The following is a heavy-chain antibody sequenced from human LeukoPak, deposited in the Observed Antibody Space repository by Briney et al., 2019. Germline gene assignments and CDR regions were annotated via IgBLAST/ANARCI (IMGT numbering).Heavy chain of an antibody. CDR2: ISAYNGNT. CDR3: ARGRNLRQTTVVTRFDY. Sequence: ASVKVSCKASGGTFSSYGISWVRQAPGQGLEWMGWISAYNGNTNYAQKLQGRVTMTTDTSTSTAYMELRSLRSDDTAVYYCARGRNLRQTTVVTRFDYWGQGTLVTVSS. CDR1: GGTFSSYG. D-gene: IGHD4-23*01. J-gene: IGHJ4*02. V-gene: IGHV1-18*01.